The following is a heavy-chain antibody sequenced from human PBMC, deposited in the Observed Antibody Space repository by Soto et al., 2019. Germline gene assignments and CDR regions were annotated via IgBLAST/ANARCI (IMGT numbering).Heavy chain of an antibody. Sequence: TGGSLRLSCAASGFTFSSYAMSWVRQAPGKGLEWVSAISGSGGSTYYADSVKGRFTISRDNSKNTLYLQMNSLRAEDTAVYYCAKDCSGGSCYSFWFDPWGQGTLVTVSS. CDR1: GFTFSSYA. CDR3: AKDCSGGSCYSFWFDP. D-gene: IGHD2-15*01. V-gene: IGHV3-23*01. J-gene: IGHJ5*02. CDR2: ISGSGGST.